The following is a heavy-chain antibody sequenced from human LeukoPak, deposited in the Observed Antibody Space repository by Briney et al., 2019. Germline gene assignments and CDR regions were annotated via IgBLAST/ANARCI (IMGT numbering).Heavy chain of an antibody. CDR3: ARGLRYFDWLGYYYYMDV. Sequence: SETLSLTCAVYGGSFSGYYWSWIRQPPGKGLEWIGEINHSGSTNYNPSLKSRVTISVDTSKNQFSLKLSSVTAADTAVYYCARGLRYFDWLGYYYYMDVWGQGTLVTVSS. D-gene: IGHD3-9*01. CDR2: INHSGST. J-gene: IGHJ6*03. V-gene: IGHV4-34*01. CDR1: GGSFSGYY.